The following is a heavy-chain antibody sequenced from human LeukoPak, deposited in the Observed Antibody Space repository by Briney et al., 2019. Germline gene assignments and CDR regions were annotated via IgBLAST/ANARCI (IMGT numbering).Heavy chain of an antibody. D-gene: IGHD4-17*01. CDR3: ARLSGDYGDYPSFDY. CDR1: GYSFTSYW. CDR2: IYPGDSDT. V-gene: IGHV5-51*01. J-gene: IGHJ4*02. Sequence: GESLKISCKGSGYSFTSYWIGWVRQMPGKGLEWMGIIYPGDSDTRYSPSLQGQVTISADKSISTAYLQWSSLKASDTAMYYCARLSGDYGDYPSFDYWGQGTLVTVSS.